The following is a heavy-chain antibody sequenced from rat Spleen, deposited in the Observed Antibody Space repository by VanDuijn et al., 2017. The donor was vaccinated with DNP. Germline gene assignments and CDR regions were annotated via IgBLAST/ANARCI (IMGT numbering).Heavy chain of an antibody. CDR3: TRDPLYNSGALDA. CDR2: MSSGGST. J-gene: IGHJ4*01. D-gene: IGHD4-3*01. CDR1: GFSLNNFG. Sequence: QVQLRESGPGLVQPSQILSLTCTVSGFSLNNFGVNWIRQPPGKGLEWLAAMSSGGSTYYNSTLKSRLSLSRDTSTNQIFLKMNSLQIEDTAIYFCTRDPLYNSGALDAWGQGISVTVSS. V-gene: IGHV2S12*01.